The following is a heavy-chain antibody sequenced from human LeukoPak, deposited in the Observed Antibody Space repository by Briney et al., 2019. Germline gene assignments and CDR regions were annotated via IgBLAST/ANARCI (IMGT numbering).Heavy chain of an antibody. J-gene: IGHJ5*02. V-gene: IGHV4-39*07. CDR3: ARLTGYSSESWFDP. CDR2: IYYTGSS. CDR1: GGSIRSSDDY. Sequence: SETLSLTCSVSGGSIRSSDDYWGFVRQTPGKGLEWMGSIYYTGSSHYNPSLKSRATISVDTSKNQFSLKLTSVTAADTAVYYCARLTGYSSESWFDPWGQGTLVTVSS. D-gene: IGHD3-9*01.